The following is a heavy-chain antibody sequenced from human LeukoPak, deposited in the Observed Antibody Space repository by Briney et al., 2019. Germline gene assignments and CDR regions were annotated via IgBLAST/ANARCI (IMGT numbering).Heavy chain of an antibody. V-gene: IGHV3-30*18. J-gene: IGHJ4*02. CDR2: ISYDGSNK. D-gene: IGHD3-10*01. CDR3: AKGLSGSPPPY. CDR1: GFTFSSYE. Sequence: PGGSLRLSCAASGFTFSSYEMHWVRQAPGKGLEWVAVISYDGSNKYYVDSVKGRFTISRDNSKNTLYLQMNSLRAEDTTVYYCAKGLSGSPPPYWGQGTLVTVSS.